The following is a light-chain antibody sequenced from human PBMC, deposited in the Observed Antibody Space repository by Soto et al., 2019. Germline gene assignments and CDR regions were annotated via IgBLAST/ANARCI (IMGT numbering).Light chain of an antibody. J-gene: IGKJ1*01. CDR2: DAS. CDR1: QSISSW. Sequence: DIQMTQSPSTLSASVGDRVTITCRASQSISSWLAWYQQKPGKAPKFLIYDASSLESGVPSRFSGSGSGTEFTLIISGLQPDDSATYYCQQYTNTNNPWMFGQGTKVDI. V-gene: IGKV1-5*01. CDR3: QQYTNTNNPWM.